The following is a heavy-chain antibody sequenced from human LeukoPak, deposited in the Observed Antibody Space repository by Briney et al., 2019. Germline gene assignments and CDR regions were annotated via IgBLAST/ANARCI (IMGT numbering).Heavy chain of an antibody. CDR3: ARVPGLELRSRYFDY. CDR1: GGSISSGDYY. D-gene: IGHD1-7*01. V-gene: IGHV4-30-4*08. Sequence: SETLSLTCTVSGGSISSGDYYWSWIRQPPGKGLEWIGYIYYSGSTYYNPSLKSRVTISVDTSKNQFSLKLSSVTAADTAVYYCARVPGLELRSRYFDYWGQGTLVTVSS. J-gene: IGHJ4*02. CDR2: IYYSGST.